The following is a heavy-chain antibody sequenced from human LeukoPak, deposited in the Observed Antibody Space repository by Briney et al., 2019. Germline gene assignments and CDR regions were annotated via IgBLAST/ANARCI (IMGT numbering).Heavy chain of an antibody. D-gene: IGHD5-18*01. J-gene: IGHJ3*02. Sequence: KPSETLSLTCAVSGGSISSYYWSWIRQPPGKGLEWIGYIYYSGSTNYNPSLKSRVTISVDTSRNQFSLKLSSVTAADTAVYYCARPRDTAMPKGAFDIWGQGTMVTVSS. CDR2: IYYSGST. CDR3: ARPRDTAMPKGAFDI. CDR1: GGSISSYY. V-gene: IGHV4-59*08.